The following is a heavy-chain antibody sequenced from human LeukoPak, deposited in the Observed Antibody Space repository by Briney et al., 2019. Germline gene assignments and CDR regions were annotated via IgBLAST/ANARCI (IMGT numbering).Heavy chain of an antibody. J-gene: IGHJ4*02. CDR2: ISGSGGST. V-gene: IGHV3-23*01. Sequence: GGSLRLSCAASGFTFSSYPMSWVRQAPGKGLEWVSAISGSGGSTYYADSVKGRFTISRDNSKNTLFLQMNSLRPEDTALYFCARLATAAYYFDYWGQGTLVTVSS. CDR3: ARLATAAYYFDY. D-gene: IGHD6-13*01. CDR1: GFTFSSYP.